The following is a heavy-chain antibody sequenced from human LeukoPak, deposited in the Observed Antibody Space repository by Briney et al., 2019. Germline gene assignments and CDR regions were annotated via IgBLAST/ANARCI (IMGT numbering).Heavy chain of an antibody. Sequence: PGGSLRLSCAASGFSFRSYGMHWVRQAPCKGLEWVAIISYDGSNKYYADSVKGRFTISRDNSKNTLYLQMNSLRAEDTAVYYCAKEEYISSWYPSDYWGQGTLVTVSP. V-gene: IGHV3-30*18. CDR1: GFSFRSYG. CDR2: ISYDGSNK. J-gene: IGHJ4*02. D-gene: IGHD6-13*01. CDR3: AKEEYISSWYPSDY.